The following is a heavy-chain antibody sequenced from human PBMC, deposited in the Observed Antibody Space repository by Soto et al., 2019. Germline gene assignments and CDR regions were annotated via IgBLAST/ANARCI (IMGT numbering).Heavy chain of an antibody. D-gene: IGHD3-10*01. CDR3: ARGYDYGSGRPTPGGMDV. CDR1: GYTFTNYD. CDR2: ISTYTGNT. J-gene: IGHJ6*02. V-gene: IGHV1-18*01. Sequence: QVHLVQSGAEVKKPGASVKVSCKASGYTFTNYDINWVRQAPGQGLEWMGWISTYTGNTNYAQKLQGRVTMTTDTATSTAYMELRSLRSDDTAVYYCARGYDYGSGRPTPGGMDVWGRGTTVTVSS.